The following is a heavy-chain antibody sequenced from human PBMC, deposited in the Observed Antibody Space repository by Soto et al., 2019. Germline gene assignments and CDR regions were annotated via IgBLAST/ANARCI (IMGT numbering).Heavy chain of an antibody. D-gene: IGHD2-8*01. CDR2: ISGSGGST. CDR1: GFTFSSYA. CDR3: AKGSGYCTNGVCFIDY. Sequence: GSLRLSCAASGFTFSSYAMSWVRQAPGKGLEWVSAISGSGGSTYYADSVKGRFTISRDNSKNTLYLQMNSLRAEDTAVYYCAKGSGYCTNGVCFIDYWGQGTLVTVSS. J-gene: IGHJ4*02. V-gene: IGHV3-23*01.